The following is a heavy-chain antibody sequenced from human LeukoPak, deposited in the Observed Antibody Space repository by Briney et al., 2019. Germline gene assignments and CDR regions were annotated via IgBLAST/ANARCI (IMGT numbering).Heavy chain of an antibody. Sequence: KSSETLSLTCTVSGGSISSYYWSWIRQPPGKGLEWIGYIYYSGSTNYNPSLKSRVTISVDTSKNQFSLKLSSVTAADTAVYYCARDTVTTSPYYYYCMDVWGKGTTVTVSS. V-gene: IGHV4-59*01. J-gene: IGHJ6*03. CDR2: IYYSGST. D-gene: IGHD4-17*01. CDR3: ARDTVTTSPYYYYCMDV. CDR1: GGSISSYY.